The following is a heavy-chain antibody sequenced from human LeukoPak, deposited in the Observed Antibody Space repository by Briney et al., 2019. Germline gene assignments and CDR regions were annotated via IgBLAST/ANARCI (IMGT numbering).Heavy chain of an antibody. J-gene: IGHJ6*03. V-gene: IGHV3-15*01. CDR3: TTDHNDDFWSGYYMGYYYYYMDV. CDR1: GFTFSNAW. Sequence: GGSLRLSCAASGFTFSNAWMSWVRQAPGKGLEWVGRIKSKTDGGTTDYAAPVKGRFTISRDDSKNTLYLQMNSLKTEDTAVYYCTTDHNDDFWSGYYMGYYYYYMDVWGKGTTVTVSS. CDR2: IKSKTDGGTT. D-gene: IGHD3-3*01.